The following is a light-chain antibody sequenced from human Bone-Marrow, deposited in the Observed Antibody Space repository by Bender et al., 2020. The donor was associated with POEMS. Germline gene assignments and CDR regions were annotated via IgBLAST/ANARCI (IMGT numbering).Light chain of an antibody. CDR1: RSDVGGFNY. J-gene: IGLJ1*01. V-gene: IGLV2-11*01. Sequence: QSALTQPRSVSGSPGQSVTISCTGTRSDVGGFNYVSWYQHYPGKGPKLVIYDVSKRPSGVPDRFSGSKSGYTASLTISGLQAEDGADYYCCSFAASSSSYVFGSGTKVTVL. CDR2: DVS. CDR3: CSFAASSSSYV.